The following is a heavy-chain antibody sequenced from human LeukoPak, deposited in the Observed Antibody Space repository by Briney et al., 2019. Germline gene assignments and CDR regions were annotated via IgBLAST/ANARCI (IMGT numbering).Heavy chain of an antibody. CDR3: ARARDTRGLGIWFDP. Sequence: PGGSLRLSCAASGFTFSSYAMHWVRQAPGKGLEWVAVISYDGSNKYYADSVKGRFTISRDNSKNTLYLQMNSLRAEDTAVYYCARARDTRGLGIWFDPWGQGTLVTVSS. J-gene: IGHJ5*02. CDR1: GFTFSSYA. CDR2: ISYDGSNK. V-gene: IGHV3-30*04. D-gene: IGHD7-27*01.